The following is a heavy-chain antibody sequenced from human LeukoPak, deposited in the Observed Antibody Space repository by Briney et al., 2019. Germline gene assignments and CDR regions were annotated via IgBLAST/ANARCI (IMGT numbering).Heavy chain of an antibody. CDR3: AKVPIPYSSGWYLNY. CDR1: GFTFSTFW. CDR2: IRQDGAEK. D-gene: IGHD6-19*01. Sequence: PGGSQRLSCAASGFTFSTFWMTWVRQAPGKGREWVANIRQDGAEKYYVHSVKGRFTISRDNAKNSLYLQMNSLRAEDTAVYYCAKVPIPYSSGWYLNYWGQGTLVTVSS. J-gene: IGHJ4*02. V-gene: IGHV3-7*01.